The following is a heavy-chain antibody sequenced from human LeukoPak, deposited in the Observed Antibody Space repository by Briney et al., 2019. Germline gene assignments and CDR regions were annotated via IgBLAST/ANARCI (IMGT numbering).Heavy chain of an antibody. V-gene: IGHV3-23*01. CDR3: TKGGHGDY. J-gene: IGHJ4*02. D-gene: IGHD2-21*02. CDR1: GFPFSTFP. CDR2: LSGDGSDT. Sequence: GGSLRLSCQPSGFPFSTFPMSWVRQAPGKGLEWVSTLSGDGSDTYYADSVKGRFTISRDTSKNTLFLQMNSLRADDTAIYYCTKGGHGDYWGQGTMVTVSS.